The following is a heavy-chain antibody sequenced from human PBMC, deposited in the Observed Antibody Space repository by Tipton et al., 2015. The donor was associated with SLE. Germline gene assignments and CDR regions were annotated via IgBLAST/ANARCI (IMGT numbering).Heavy chain of an antibody. CDR3: AKDLDYSNYPYYFDY. CDR1: GFTFSRYS. D-gene: IGHD4-11*01. CDR2: ISSSGTYI. Sequence: LRLSCAASGFTFSRYSMNWVRQAPGKGLEWVSSISSSGTYIYYADSVKGRFTISRDNAKNSLYLQMNSLRAEDTAVYYCAKDLDYSNYPYYFDYWGQGTLVTVSS. V-gene: IGHV3-21*01. J-gene: IGHJ4*02.